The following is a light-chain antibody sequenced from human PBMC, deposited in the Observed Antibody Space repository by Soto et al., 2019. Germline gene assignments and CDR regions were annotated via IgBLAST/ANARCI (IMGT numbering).Light chain of an antibody. CDR1: QSVTSSD. CDR3: HHYGTSPPT. CDR2: GAS. Sequence: EFVLTQSPCTLSLSPGERATLSCRASQSVTSSDLAWYQQKPGQAPRLLISGASSRATGIPDRFSGSGSGTDFTLTISRLEPEDFAVFYCHHYGTSPPTFGQGTKVDIK. J-gene: IGKJ1*01. V-gene: IGKV3-20*01.